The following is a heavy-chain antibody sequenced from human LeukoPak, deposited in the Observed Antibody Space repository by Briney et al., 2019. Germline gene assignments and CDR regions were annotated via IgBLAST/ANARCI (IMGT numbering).Heavy chain of an antibody. J-gene: IGHJ6*02. CDR1: GGSISSNIYY. D-gene: IGHD2-15*01. CDR3: ARTPRVVVAATTGYYGMDV. CDR2: INHNGST. V-gene: IGHV4-39*07. Sequence: SESLSLTCIVSGGSISSNIYYWGWIRQPPGKGLEWIGQINHNGSTNYNPSLKSRVTISVDTSKNQFSLKLSSVTAADTAVYYCARTPRVVVAATTGYYGMDVWGQGTTVTVSS.